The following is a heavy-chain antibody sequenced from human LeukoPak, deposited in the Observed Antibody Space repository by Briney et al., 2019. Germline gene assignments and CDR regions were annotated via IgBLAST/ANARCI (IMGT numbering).Heavy chain of an antibody. J-gene: IGHJ4*02. D-gene: IGHD3-10*01. CDR1: GFTFSSYS. V-gene: IGHV3-21*01. CDR2: ISSSSSYI. CDR3: ASTMVRGVSDFDY. Sequence: GGSLGLSCAASGFTFSSYSMNWVRQAPGKGLEWVSSISSSSSYIYYADSVKGRFTISRDNAKNSLYLQMNSLRAEDTAVYYCASTMVRGVSDFDYWGQGTLVTVSS.